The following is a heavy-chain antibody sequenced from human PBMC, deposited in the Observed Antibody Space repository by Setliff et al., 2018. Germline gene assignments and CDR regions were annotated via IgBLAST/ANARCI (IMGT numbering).Heavy chain of an antibody. CDR1: GFTFSSDA. Sequence: PSETLSLSCAASGFTFSSDAMTWVRQAPGKGLEWVSTVNILGDYTVYTDSVKGRFTISRDSSKNMLYLQMDSLRAEDTAFYYCTKKMGTAVSDGVFFDYWGRGTLVTVSS. V-gene: IGHV3-23*01. D-gene: IGHD2-2*01. CDR3: TKKMGTAVSDGVFFDY. CDR2: VNILGDYT. J-gene: IGHJ4*02.